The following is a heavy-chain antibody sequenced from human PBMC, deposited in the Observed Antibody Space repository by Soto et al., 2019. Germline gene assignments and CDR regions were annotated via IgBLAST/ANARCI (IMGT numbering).Heavy chain of an antibody. CDR3: AKSLTTVTTLVDY. V-gene: IGHV1-2*02. CDR2: INPNSGGT. CDR1: GYTFTDYY. D-gene: IGHD4-17*01. J-gene: IGHJ4*02. Sequence: GASVKVSCKASGYTFTDYYMHWVRQAPGQGLEWMGWINPNSGGTYHAQKFQGRVTMARDTSISTAYMELSRLGSDDTAVYYCAKSLTTVTTLVDYWGQVTLVTVSS.